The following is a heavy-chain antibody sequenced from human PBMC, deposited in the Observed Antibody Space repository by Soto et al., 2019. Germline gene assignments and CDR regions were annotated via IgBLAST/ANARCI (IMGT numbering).Heavy chain of an antibody. CDR2: IYYSGST. V-gene: IGHV4-39*01. J-gene: IGHJ4*02. Sequence: SETLSLTCTVSGDSIGSSTDFWGLVRQPPGKGLEWIGSIYYSGSTYYNPSLKSRVTISADTSKNHFSLKLSSVTAADTAVYYCARHLGEGYFDYWGQGTLVTVSS. CDR3: ARHLGEGYFDY. CDR1: GDSIGSSTDF.